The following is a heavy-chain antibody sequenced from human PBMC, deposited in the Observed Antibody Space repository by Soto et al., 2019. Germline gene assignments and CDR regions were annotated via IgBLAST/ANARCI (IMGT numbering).Heavy chain of an antibody. V-gene: IGHV3-23*01. CDR2: ITDNGGDA. CDR1: GLTFGSRA. J-gene: IGHJ4*02. D-gene: IGHD3-10*01. CDR3: ARGSTESYPGSRIFDF. Sequence: GGSLRLSCVAHGLTFGSRAMSWVRQAPGEGLQWVATITDNGGDAKYADSVRGRFVISRDNSKKTLYLQMTSLTAEDSAMYFCARGSTESYPGSRIFDFWGRGTLVTVSS.